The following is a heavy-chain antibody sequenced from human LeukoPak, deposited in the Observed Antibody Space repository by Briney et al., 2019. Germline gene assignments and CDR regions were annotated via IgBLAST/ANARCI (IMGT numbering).Heavy chain of an antibody. Sequence: NPSETLSLTCTVSGVSISSYYWSWIRQPPGKGLEWIGYIYYSGSTNYNPSLKSRVTISVDTSKNQFSLKLSSVTAADTAVYYCARRHRGYSYGRDAFDIWGQGTMVTVSS. CDR1: GVSISSYY. CDR2: IYYSGST. D-gene: IGHD5-18*01. V-gene: IGHV4-59*08. J-gene: IGHJ3*02. CDR3: ARRHRGYSYGRDAFDI.